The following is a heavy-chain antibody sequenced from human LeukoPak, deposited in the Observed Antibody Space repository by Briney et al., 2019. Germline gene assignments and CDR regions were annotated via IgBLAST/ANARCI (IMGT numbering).Heavy chain of an antibody. CDR2: INPNSGGT. CDR1: GYTFTDYY. CDR3: ARVLSNQVPGLDY. J-gene: IGHJ4*02. V-gene: IGHV1-2*02. D-gene: IGHD2/OR15-2a*01. Sequence: ASVKVSCKASGYTFTDYYMHWVRQAPGQGLEWMGWINPNSGGTNSAQKFQGRVTMTRDTSISTAYMELSRLRSDDTAVYYCARVLSNQVPGLDYWGQGTLVTVSS.